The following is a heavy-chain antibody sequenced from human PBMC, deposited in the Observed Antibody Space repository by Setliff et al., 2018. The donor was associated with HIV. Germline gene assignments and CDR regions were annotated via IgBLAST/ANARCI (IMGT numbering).Heavy chain of an antibody. CDR3: ALPYCSGGNCWSSASLPPAGWFDP. Sequence: PGESLKISCAASGFNFNNHAMHWVRQAPGKGPECVAVISDDGSAKYYGDSVKGRFTISRDNSKDTLYLDLNSLRSEDTAVYYCALPYCSGGNCWSSASLPPAGWFDPWGQGTLVTVSS. D-gene: IGHD2-15*01. CDR1: GFNFNNHA. V-gene: IGHV3-30*04. CDR2: ISDDGSAK. J-gene: IGHJ5*02.